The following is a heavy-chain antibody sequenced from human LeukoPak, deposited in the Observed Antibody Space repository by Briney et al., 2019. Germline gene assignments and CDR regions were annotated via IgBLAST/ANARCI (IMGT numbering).Heavy chain of an antibody. CDR1: GFTFSSYG. CDR2: IRYDGSNK. Sequence: GGSLRLSCAASGFTFSSYGMHWVRQAPGKGLEWVAFIRYDGSNKYYADSVKGRFTISRDNSKNTLNLQMNSLSAEDTAVYYCAKAVYGYFDYWGQGTLVTVSS. J-gene: IGHJ4*02. CDR3: AKAVYGYFDY. V-gene: IGHV3-30*02. D-gene: IGHD3-16*01.